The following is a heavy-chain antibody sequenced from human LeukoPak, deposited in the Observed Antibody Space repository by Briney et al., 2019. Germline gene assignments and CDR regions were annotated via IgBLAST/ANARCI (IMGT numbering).Heavy chain of an antibody. D-gene: IGHD5-12*01. CDR1: GFTFSSYA. J-gene: IGHJ3*02. Sequence: GGSLRLSCAASGFTFSSYAMSWVRQAPGKGLEWVSAISGSGGSTYYADSVKGRFTISRDNSKNTLYLQMNSLRVEDTAVYYCARGGGATIENAFDIWGQGTMVTVSS. V-gene: IGHV3-23*01. CDR3: ARGGGATIENAFDI. CDR2: ISGSGGST.